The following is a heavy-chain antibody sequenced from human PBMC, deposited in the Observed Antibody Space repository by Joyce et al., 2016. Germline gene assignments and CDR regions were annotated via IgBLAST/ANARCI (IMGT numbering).Heavy chain of an antibody. V-gene: IGHV3-48*01. J-gene: IGHJ3*02. CDR1: GFTFSSYS. Sequence: EVQLVESGGGLVQPGGSLRLSCGSSGFTFSSYSLNWVRQSPGKGLEWVSYISSSSSTIYYADSVKGRFTISRDNAKNSLYLQMNSLRAEDTAVYYCAKADYGDKIDAFDIWGQGTMVSVSS. CDR2: ISSSSSTI. CDR3: AKADYGDKIDAFDI. D-gene: IGHD4-17*01.